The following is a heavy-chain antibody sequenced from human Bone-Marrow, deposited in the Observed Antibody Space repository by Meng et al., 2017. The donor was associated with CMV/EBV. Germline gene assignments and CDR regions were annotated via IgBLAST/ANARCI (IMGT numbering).Heavy chain of an antibody. D-gene: IGHD6-19*01. CDR3: ARDRRHSSGWSDPFDY. Sequence: QVQLQESGPGLVEPSPXLSLTCTVSXGSISSGDYYWSWIRQPPGKGLEWIGYIYYSGSTYYNPSLKSRVTISVDTSKNQFSLKLSSVTAADTAVYYCARDRRHSSGWSDPFDYWGQGTLVTVSS. V-gene: IGHV4-30-4*08. J-gene: IGHJ4*02. CDR2: IYYSGST. CDR1: XGSISSGDYY.